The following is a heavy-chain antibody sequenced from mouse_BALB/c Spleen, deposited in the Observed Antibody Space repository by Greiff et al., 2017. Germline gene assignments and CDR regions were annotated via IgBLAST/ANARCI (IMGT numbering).Heavy chain of an antibody. CDR3: TDYDY. V-gene: IGHV1S81*02. CDR1: GYTFTSYW. Sequence: QVQLQQPGAELVKPGASVKLSCKASGYTFTSYWMHWVKQRPGQGLEWIGEINPSNGRTNYNEKFKSKATLTVDKSSSTAYMQLSSLTSEDSAVYYCTDYDYWGQGTTLTVSS. D-gene: IGHD2-4*01. J-gene: IGHJ2*01. CDR2: INPSNGRT.